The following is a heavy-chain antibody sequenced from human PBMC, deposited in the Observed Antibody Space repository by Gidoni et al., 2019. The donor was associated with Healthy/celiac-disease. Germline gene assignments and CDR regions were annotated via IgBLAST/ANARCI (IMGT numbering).Heavy chain of an antibody. J-gene: IGHJ4*02. D-gene: IGHD5-12*01. V-gene: IGHV3-30*04. CDR2: ISYDGSNK. Sequence: QVQLVESGGGVVQPGRSLRLSCAASGFTFSSYAMHWVRQAPGKGLEWVAVISYDGSNKYYADSVKGRFTISRDNSKNTLYLQMNSLRAEDTAVYYCARESGGYDYGYFDYWGQGTLVTVSS. CDR3: ARESGGYDYGYFDY. CDR1: GFTFSSYA.